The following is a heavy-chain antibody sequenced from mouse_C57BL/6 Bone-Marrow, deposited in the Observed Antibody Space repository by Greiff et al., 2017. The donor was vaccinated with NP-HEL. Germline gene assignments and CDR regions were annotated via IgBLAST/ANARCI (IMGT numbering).Heavy chain of an antibody. V-gene: IGHV1-50*01. J-gene: IGHJ3*01. D-gene: IGHD1-1*01. CDR2: IDPSASST. CDR1: GYTFTTYW. Sequence: VQLQQPGAELVKPGASVKLSCKASGYTFTTYWMPWVKQRPGQGLEWIGEIDPSASSTNYNQKFKGKATLPVYTAASTANMQPSSLTSEDSAVYYCARKAYYGRSYEVAYWGQGTLVTVSA. CDR3: ARKAYYGRSYEVAY.